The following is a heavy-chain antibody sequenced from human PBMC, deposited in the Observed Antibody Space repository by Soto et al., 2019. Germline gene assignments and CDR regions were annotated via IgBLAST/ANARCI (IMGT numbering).Heavy chain of an antibody. D-gene: IGHD3-3*01. CDR2: ISSSGSTI. CDR1: GFTFSDYY. J-gene: IGHJ4*02. V-gene: IGHV3-11*01. Sequence: GGSLRLSCAASGFTFSDYYMSWIRQAPGKGLEWVSYISSSGSTIYYADSVKGRFTISRDNAKNSLYLQMNSLRAEDTAVYYCARHPLTIFGVEGNYYFDYWGQGTLVTVSS. CDR3: ARHPLTIFGVEGNYYFDY.